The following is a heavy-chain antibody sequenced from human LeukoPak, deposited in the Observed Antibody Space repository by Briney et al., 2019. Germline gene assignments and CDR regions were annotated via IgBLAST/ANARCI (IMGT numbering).Heavy chain of an antibody. CDR2: ISSGSSYI. CDR1: GFTFSRYN. CDR3: ARHLPYYYGSGSYREPLDY. D-gene: IGHD3-10*01. V-gene: IGHV3-21*01. J-gene: IGHJ4*02. Sequence: GGSLRLSCAASGFTFSRYNMNWVRQAPGKGLEWVSSISSGSSYIYYADSVKGRFTISRDNAKNSLYLQMNSLRAEDTAVYYCARHLPYYYGSGSYREPLDYWGQGTLVTVSS.